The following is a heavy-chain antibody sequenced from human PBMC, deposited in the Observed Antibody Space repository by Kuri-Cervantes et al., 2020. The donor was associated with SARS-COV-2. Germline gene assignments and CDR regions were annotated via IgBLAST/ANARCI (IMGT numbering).Heavy chain of an antibody. CDR3: ARPRKPVYYYHGMDV. J-gene: IGHJ6*02. D-gene: IGHD1-14*01. V-gene: IGHV3-30*03. CDR2: ISDDEVSK. CDR1: GFTFSNYG. Sequence: GESLKISCVASGFTFSNYGMHWVRQAPGKGLEWVAVISDDEVSKHYVDSVNGRFTISRDKSKNTLYLQMTSLRPGDTAIYYCARPRKPVYYYHGMDVWGQGTMVTVSS.